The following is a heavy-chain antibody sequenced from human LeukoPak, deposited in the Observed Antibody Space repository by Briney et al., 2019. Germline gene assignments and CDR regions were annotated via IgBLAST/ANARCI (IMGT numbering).Heavy chain of an antibody. CDR2: ISYDGSNK. CDR3: ARGISVDSSGYPPVGAFDI. CDR1: GFTFSSYA. Sequence: GGSLRLSCAASGFTFSSYAMHWVRQAPGKGLEWVAVISYDGSNKYYADSVKGRFTISRDNSKNTLYLQMNSLRAEDTAVYYCARGISVDSSGYPPVGAFDIRGQGTMVTVSS. J-gene: IGHJ3*02. V-gene: IGHV3-30-3*01. D-gene: IGHD3-22*01.